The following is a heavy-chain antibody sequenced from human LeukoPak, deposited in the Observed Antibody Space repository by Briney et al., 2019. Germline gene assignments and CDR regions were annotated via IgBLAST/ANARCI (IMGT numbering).Heavy chain of an antibody. V-gene: IGHV3-30*18. J-gene: IGHJ4*02. CDR3: AKAYGYCTTTSCSHEEFDY. Sequence: GGSLRLSCVGSGFTFSVDAMGWVRQAPGKGLEWVAVISYDGSNKYYADSVKGRFAISRDNSKNTLYLQMNSLRAEDTAVYYCAKAYGYCTTTSCSHEEFDYWGQGTLVTVSS. D-gene: IGHD2-2*01. CDR1: GFTFSVDA. CDR2: ISYDGSNK.